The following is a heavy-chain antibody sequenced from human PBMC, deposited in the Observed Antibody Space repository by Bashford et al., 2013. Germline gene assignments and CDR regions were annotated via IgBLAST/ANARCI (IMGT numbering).Heavy chain of an antibody. CDR3: ASVYSSGWDFGY. CDR1: GYTFTGYY. J-gene: IGHJ4*02. Sequence: VASVKVSCKASGYTFTGYYVHWVRQAPGQGLEWMGWINPNSGDTSNVQKFRGRVTMTRDTSISTAYMELSSLTSDDTAVYYCASVYSSGWDFGYVGPGNPGHRLL. CDR2: INPNSGDT. V-gene: IGHV1-2*02. D-gene: IGHD6-19*01.